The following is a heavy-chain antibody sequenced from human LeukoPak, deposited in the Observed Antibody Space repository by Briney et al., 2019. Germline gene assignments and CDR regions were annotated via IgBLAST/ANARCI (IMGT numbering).Heavy chain of an antibody. Sequence: SETLSLTCTVSGGSISSGDYYWSWIRQPPGKGLEWIGYIYYSGSTYYNPSLKSRVTISVDTSKNQFSLKLSSVTAADTAVYYCARVPVADKYFQHWGQGTLVTVSS. J-gene: IGHJ1*01. CDR3: ARVPVADKYFQH. CDR1: GGSISSGDYY. D-gene: IGHD2-15*01. V-gene: IGHV4-30-4*01. CDR2: IYYSGST.